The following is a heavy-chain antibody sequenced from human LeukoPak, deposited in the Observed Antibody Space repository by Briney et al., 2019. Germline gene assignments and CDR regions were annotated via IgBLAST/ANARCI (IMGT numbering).Heavy chain of an antibody. CDR2: IRYDGSNK. CDR3: ANSAGSGSYYNLAFDY. D-gene: IGHD3-10*01. CDR1: GFTFSSYG. Sequence: PGGSLRLSCAASGFTFSSYGMHWVRQAPGKGLEWVAFIRYDGSNKYYADSVKSRFTISRDNSKNTLYLQMNSLRAEDTAVYYCANSAGSGSYYNLAFDYWGQGTLVTVSS. J-gene: IGHJ4*02. V-gene: IGHV3-30*02.